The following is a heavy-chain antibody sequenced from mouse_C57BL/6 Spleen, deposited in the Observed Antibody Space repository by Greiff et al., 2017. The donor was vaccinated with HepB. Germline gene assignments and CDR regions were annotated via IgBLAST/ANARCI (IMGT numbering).Heavy chain of an antibody. CDR1: GFSLTSYG. J-gene: IGHJ4*01. CDR2: IWSGGST. CDR3: ARERVMVTPYAMDY. V-gene: IGHV2-2*01. Sequence: VQLQESGPGLVQPSQSLSITCTVSGFSLTSYGVHWVRQSPGKGLEWLGVIWSGGSTDYNAAFISRLSISKDNSKSQVFFKMNSLQADDTAIYYCARERVMVTPYAMDYWGQGTSVTVSS. D-gene: IGHD2-2*01.